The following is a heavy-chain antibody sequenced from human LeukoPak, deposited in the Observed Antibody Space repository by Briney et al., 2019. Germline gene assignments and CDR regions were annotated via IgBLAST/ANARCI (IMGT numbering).Heavy chain of an antibody. D-gene: IGHD3-22*01. CDR1: GYSFTSYW. Sequence: GESLKISFKGSGYSFTSYWIGWVRPMPGKGLEWMGIIYPGDSDTRYSPSFQGQVTISADKSISTAYLQWSSLKASDTAMYYCARLYNYYYDSSGADYWGQGTLVTVSS. J-gene: IGHJ4*02. CDR2: IYPGDSDT. CDR3: ARLYNYYYDSSGADY. V-gene: IGHV5-51*01.